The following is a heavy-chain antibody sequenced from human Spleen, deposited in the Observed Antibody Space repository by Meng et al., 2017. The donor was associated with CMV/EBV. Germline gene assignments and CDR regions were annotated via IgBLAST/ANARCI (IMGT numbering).Heavy chain of an antibody. Sequence: ASVKVSCKASGYTFTSYDINWVRQATGQGLEWMGWINPNSGGTNYGQKFQGRVTMTRDTSISTAYMELSSLRSDDTAVYYCARGVDPDYGDYGDYWGQGTLVTVSS. CDR3: ARGVDPDYGDYGDY. CDR2: INPNSGGT. D-gene: IGHD4-17*01. V-gene: IGHV1-2*02. CDR1: GYTFTSYD. J-gene: IGHJ4*02.